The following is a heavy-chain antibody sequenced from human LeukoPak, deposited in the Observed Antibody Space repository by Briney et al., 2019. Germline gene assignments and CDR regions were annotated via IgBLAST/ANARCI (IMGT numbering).Heavy chain of an antibody. CDR2: ISSSSSYI. CDR1: GFSFSDYT. V-gene: IGHV3-21*01. CDR3: ARGYGRADY. J-gene: IGHJ4*02. D-gene: IGHD5-18*01. Sequence: GGSLRLSCAGSGFSFSDYTMNWVRQAPGKGLEWVSSISSSSSYIYYADSVKGRFTISRDNAKNSLYLQMNSLRAEDTAVYYCARGYGRADYWGQGTLVSVSS.